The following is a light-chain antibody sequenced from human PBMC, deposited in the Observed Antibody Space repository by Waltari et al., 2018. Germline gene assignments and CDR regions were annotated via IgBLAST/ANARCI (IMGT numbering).Light chain of an antibody. J-gene: IGLJ2*01. Sequence: QSALTQPASVSGSPGQSITISCTGTSSAVGAYNYVSWSQQHPGKAPKLMIYDVSNRPSGVSNRVSGSKSGNTASLTISGLQAEDEADYYCSSYTSSSTLDVVFGGGTKLTVL. CDR1: SSAVGAYNY. CDR2: DVS. V-gene: IGLV2-14*01. CDR3: SSYTSSSTLDVV.